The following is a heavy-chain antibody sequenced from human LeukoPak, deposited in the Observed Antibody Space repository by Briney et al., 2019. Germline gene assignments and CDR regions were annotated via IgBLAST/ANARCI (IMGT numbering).Heavy chain of an antibody. CDR2: IIPILGIA. D-gene: IGHD3-10*01. Sequence: SVKVSCKASGGTFSSYAISWVRQAPGQGLEWMGRIIPILGIANYAQKFQGRVTITADESTSTAYMELSSLSSEDTAVYYCASSMVRGATPYYFDYWGQGTLVTVSS. CDR3: ASSMVRGATPYYFDY. CDR1: GGTFSSYA. V-gene: IGHV1-69*04. J-gene: IGHJ4*02.